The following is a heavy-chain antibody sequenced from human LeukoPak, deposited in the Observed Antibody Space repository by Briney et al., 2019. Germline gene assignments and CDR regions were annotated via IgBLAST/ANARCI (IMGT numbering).Heavy chain of an antibody. V-gene: IGHV4-39*01. Sequence: PSETLSLTCTVSGDSINTSRYYCASVRQPPGKGLEWIGSMSYSGSTYYNTSLKSRVSISIDTSKNLFSLSLSSVTAADTAVYYCARHLSGSFRDPWGQGTLVIVSS. CDR2: MSYSGST. D-gene: IGHD3-16*02. J-gene: IGHJ5*02. CDR3: ARHLSGSFRDP. CDR1: GDSINTSRYY.